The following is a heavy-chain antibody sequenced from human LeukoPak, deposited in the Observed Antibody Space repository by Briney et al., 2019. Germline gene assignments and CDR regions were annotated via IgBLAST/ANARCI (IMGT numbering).Heavy chain of an antibody. Sequence: SETLSLTCTVSGASISSYLWSWIRQPAGKGLEWIGRIYTSGSTDYNPSLKSRVTMSVDTSKNQFSLKLNSVTAADTAVYYCARGPRNSDWYSIDYWGQGTLATVSS. V-gene: IGHV4-4*07. CDR3: ARGPRNSDWYSIDY. J-gene: IGHJ4*02. CDR2: IYTSGST. D-gene: IGHD6-19*01. CDR1: GASISSYL.